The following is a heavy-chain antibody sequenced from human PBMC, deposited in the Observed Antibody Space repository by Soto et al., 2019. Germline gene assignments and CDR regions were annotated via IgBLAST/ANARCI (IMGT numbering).Heavy chain of an antibody. CDR2: IDVGSANA. CDR3: ARSIVVVTALDY. D-gene: IGHD2-21*02. J-gene: IGHJ4*02. Sequence: ASVKVSCKTSGFTFSRSAVHWVRQARGHRLQWIGWIDVGSANANYAQKFQGRVTITRDTSASTAYMELSSLRSEDTAVYYCARSIVVVTALDYWGQGTLVTVSS. V-gene: IGHV1-58*01. CDR1: GFTFSRSA.